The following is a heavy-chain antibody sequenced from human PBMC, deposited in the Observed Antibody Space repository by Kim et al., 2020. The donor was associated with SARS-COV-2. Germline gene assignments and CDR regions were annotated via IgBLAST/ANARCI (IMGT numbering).Heavy chain of an antibody. D-gene: IGHD2-15*01. CDR3: ARGEGFRHPLLPFDY. J-gene: IGHJ4*02. CDR1: GGSISSGDYY. Sequence: SETLSLTCTVSGGSISSGDYYWSWIRQPPGKGLEWIGYIYYSGSTYYNPSLKSRVTISVDTSKNQFSLKLSSVTAADTAVYYCARGEGFRHPLLPFDYWGQGTLVTVSS. CDR2: IYYSGST. V-gene: IGHV4-30-4*01.